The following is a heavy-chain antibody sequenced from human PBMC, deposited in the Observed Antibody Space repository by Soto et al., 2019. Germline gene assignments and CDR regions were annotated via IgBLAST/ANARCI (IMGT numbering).Heavy chain of an antibody. V-gene: IGHV3-30-3*01. Sequence: SGGSLRLSCAASGFTFSSYAMHWVRLAPGKGLEWVAVISYDGSNKYYADSVKGRFTISRDNSKNTLYLQMNSLRAEDTAVYYCARELVPKNHMAHAFDIWGQGTMVTVSS. D-gene: IGHD2-8*01. CDR1: GFTFSSYA. CDR3: ARELVPKNHMAHAFDI. J-gene: IGHJ3*02. CDR2: ISYDGSNK.